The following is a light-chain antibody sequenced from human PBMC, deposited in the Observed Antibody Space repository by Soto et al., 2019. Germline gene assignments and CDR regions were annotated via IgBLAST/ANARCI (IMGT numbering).Light chain of an antibody. CDR1: SSDVGGYNY. CDR2: EVS. CDR3: SSYTSSSTSYV. V-gene: IGLV2-14*01. Sequence: QSLLTQPASVSVSPGQSITSSCTGTSSDVGGYNYVSWYQQHPGKAPKLMIYEVSNRPSGVSNRFSGSKSGNTASLTISGLQAEDEADYYCSSYTSSSTSYVFGTGTKVTVL. J-gene: IGLJ1*01.